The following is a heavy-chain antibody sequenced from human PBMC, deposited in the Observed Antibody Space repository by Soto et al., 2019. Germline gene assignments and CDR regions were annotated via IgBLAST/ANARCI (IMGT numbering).Heavy chain of an antibody. V-gene: IGHV4-59*01. CDR1: GGSISSYY. D-gene: IGHD3-3*01. CDR3: ARGKIIGP. Sequence: SETLSLTCAVSGGSISSYYWGWIRQPPGKGLEWIGYIYYSGTTNYNPSLKSRVTMSVDTSKNQFSLKLRSVTAADTAVYYCARGKIIGPWGQGTLVTVSS. J-gene: IGHJ5*02. CDR2: IYYSGTT.